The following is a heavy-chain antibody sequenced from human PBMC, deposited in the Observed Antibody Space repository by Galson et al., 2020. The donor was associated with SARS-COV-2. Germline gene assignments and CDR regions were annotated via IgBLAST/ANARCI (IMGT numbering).Heavy chain of an antibody. CDR2: ISYDGSNN. CDR1: GFTFSSYG. D-gene: IGHD3-10*01. CDR3: AKDREEGKILLWFGELLYTGMDV. V-gene: IGHV3-30*18. Sequence: QLGESLKISCAASGFTFSSYGMHWVRQAPGKGLEWVAVISYDGSNNYYADSVKGRFTISRDNSKNTLYLQMKSLRAEDTAVYYCAKDREEGKILLWFGELLYTGMDVWGQGTTVTVSS. J-gene: IGHJ6*02.